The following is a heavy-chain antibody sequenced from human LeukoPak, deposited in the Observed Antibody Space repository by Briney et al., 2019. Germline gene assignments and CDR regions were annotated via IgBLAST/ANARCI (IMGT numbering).Heavy chain of an antibody. CDR2: VYYSGST. V-gene: IGHV4-31*03. J-gene: IGHJ2*01. CDR3: ARGGGGYSWYFDL. CDR1: GGSISSGGYY. Sequence: PSQTLSLTCTVSGGSISSGGYYWSWIRQHPGKGLEWIGYVYYSGSTYYTPSLKNRVTISVATSKNQFSLRLSSVTAVDTAVYYCARGGGGYSWYFDLWGRGTLVTVSS. D-gene: IGHD5-12*01.